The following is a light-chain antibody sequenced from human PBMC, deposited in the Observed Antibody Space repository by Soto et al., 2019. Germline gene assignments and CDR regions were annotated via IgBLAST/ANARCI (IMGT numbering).Light chain of an antibody. CDR2: AAS. J-gene: IGKJ4*01. Sequence: DIQMTQSPSSLSASVGDRVTITCRASQSISSYLNWYQQKPGKAPKLLIYAASSLQSGVPSRFSGSGSGTDFTLTISSLQPEDFATYYCQQRYSTPCTFGGGTKLEIK. V-gene: IGKV1-39*01. CDR3: QQRYSTPCT. CDR1: QSISSY.